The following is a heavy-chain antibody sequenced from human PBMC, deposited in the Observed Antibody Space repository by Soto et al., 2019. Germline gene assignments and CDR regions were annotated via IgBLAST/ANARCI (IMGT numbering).Heavy chain of an antibody. CDR1: GLTFSSYW. J-gene: IGHJ5*02. CDR2: INSDGSST. V-gene: IGHV3-74*01. CDR3: ARGSSASYNWFDP. D-gene: IGHD6-25*01. Sequence: EVQLVESGGGLVQPGGSLRLSCAASGLTFSSYWMHWVRQAPGKGLVWVSRINSDGSSTSYADSVKGRFTISRDNAKNTLYLQMNRLRAEDTAVYSCARGSSASYNWFDPWGQGTLVTVSS.